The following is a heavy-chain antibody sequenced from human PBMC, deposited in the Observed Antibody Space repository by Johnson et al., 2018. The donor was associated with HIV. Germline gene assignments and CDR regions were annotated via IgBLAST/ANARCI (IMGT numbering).Heavy chain of an antibody. J-gene: IGHJ3*02. CDR1: GFTFSDAW. CDR3: TTDYHVVFGGFDI. Sequence: VQLVESGGGLVKSGGSLRLSCAASGFTFSDAWMSWVRQVPGKGLEWVGRIKSKTDGGTTDYAAPVKGRFTLSRDDSKNTLYLQMNSLKTEDTAVYYCTTDYHVVFGGFDIWGQGTMVTVSS. D-gene: IGHD4-23*01. CDR2: IKSKTDGGTT. V-gene: IGHV3-15*01.